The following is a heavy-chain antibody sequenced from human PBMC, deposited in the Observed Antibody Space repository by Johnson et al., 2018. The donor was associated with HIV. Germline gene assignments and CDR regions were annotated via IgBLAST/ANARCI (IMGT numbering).Heavy chain of an antibody. Sequence: VQLVESGGGLVQPGGSLRLSCAASGFTVSSNYMSWVRQAPGKGLEWVSAISGSGGSTYYADSVKGRFTISRDNSKNTLYLQMNSLRAEDTAVYYCAKVGIGPGDAFDIWGQGTMVTVSS. D-gene: IGHD6-13*01. CDR1: GFTVSSNY. CDR2: ISGSGGST. CDR3: AKVGIGPGDAFDI. V-gene: IGHV3-23*04. J-gene: IGHJ3*02.